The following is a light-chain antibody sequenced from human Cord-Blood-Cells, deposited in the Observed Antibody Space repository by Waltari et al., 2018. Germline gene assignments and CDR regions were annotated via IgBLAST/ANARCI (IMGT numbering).Light chain of an antibody. CDR3: QQYNSYSWT. J-gene: IGKJ1*01. CDR1: QSISSW. CDR2: DAS. Sequence: DIQMTQSPSPLSASVGDRVTITCRASQSISSWLAWYQQKPGKAPKLLIYDASSLERGVPSRFSGSGSGTEFTLTISSLQPDDFATYYCQQYNSYSWTFGQGTKVEIK. V-gene: IGKV1-5*01.